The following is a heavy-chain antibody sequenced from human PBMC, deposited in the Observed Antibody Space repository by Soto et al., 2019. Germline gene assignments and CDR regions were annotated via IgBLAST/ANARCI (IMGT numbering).Heavy chain of an antibody. D-gene: IGHD6-19*01. CDR3: ARRLSTGWFFDF. V-gene: IGHV5-51*01. CDR2: IYPGDSDT. Sequence: LGESLKISCKTSGFSFTTYWIGWVRQMPGEGLEWMGIIYPGDSDTRYSPSFQGQVTISADRSISTAYLQWSSLKASDTAMYYCARRLSTGWFFDFWGQGTLVTVSS. CDR1: GFSFTTYW. J-gene: IGHJ4*02.